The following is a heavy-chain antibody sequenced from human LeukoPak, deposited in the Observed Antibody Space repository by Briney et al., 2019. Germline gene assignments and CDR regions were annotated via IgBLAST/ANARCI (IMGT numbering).Heavy chain of an antibody. CDR3: ARSIAAADPFDY. CDR1: GGSISSSSYH. J-gene: IGHJ4*02. D-gene: IGHD6-13*01. CDR2: IYYRGNT. Sequence: SETLSLTCTVSGGSISSSSYHWSWIRQPPGKGLEWIGYIYYRGNTNSNPSLKSRVTISVDTSKNQFSLKLSSVTAADTAVYYCARSIAAADPFDYWGQGTLVTVSS. V-gene: IGHV4-61*01.